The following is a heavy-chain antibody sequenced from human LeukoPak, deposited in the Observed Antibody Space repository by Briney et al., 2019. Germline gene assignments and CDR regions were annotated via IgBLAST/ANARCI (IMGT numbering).Heavy chain of an antibody. D-gene: IGHD4-17*01. V-gene: IGHV3-7*01. Sequence: GGSLRLSCAVSGFTFSNYWMSWARQSPGKGLEWVANIYLDGSRAYYVDSVKGRFTISRDNAKNSLYLQMNSLRAEDTAVYYCARDIDNYGDYIPYWGQGTLVTVSS. CDR3: ARDIDNYGDYIPY. CDR1: GFTFSNYW. J-gene: IGHJ4*02. CDR2: IYLDGSRA.